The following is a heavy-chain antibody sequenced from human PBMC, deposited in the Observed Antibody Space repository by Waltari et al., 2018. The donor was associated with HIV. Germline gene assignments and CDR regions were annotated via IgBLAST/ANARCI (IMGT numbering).Heavy chain of an antibody. Sequence: EEQLVESGGVLVQPGRSLRLSCAASGFTFDKYAFHWVRQVPGKGREWVAGMSWDSGGIRYAASVKGRFTISRDNAENSLYLQMNSVEAEDSALYYCARDRGSGNGWNYYGMDVWGQGATVTVSS. CDR1: GFTFDKYA. V-gene: IGHV3-9*01. J-gene: IGHJ6*02. CDR2: MSWDSGGI. CDR3: ARDRGSGNGWNYYGMDV. D-gene: IGHD3-10*01.